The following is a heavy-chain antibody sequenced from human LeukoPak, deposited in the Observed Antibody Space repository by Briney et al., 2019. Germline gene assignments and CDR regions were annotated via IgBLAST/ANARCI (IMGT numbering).Heavy chain of an antibody. CDR3: ARGQLYYDSSGFDY. J-gene: IGHJ4*02. CDR2: ISSSSSYI. V-gene: IGHV3-21*01. D-gene: IGHD3-22*01. Sequence: GGSLRLSCAASGFTFSSYSMNWVRQAPGKGLEWVSSISSSSSYIYYVDSVKGRFTISRDHAKNSLYLQMNSLRAEDTAVYYCARGQLYYDSSGFDYWGQGTLVTVSS. CDR1: GFTFSSYS.